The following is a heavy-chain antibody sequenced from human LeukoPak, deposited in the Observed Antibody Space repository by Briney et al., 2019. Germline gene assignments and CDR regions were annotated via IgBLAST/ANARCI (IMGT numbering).Heavy chain of an antibody. CDR3: ARDGIDYGDY. J-gene: IGHJ4*03. Sequence: ASQTLSLTCTVSGGSISSGSYYWSWIRQPAGKGLEWIGRIYTSGSTNYNPSLKSRVTISVDPSKNQFSLKLSSVTAADTAVYYCARDGIDYGDY. D-gene: IGHD4-17*01. CDR2: IYTSGST. V-gene: IGHV4-61*02. CDR1: GGSISSGSYY.